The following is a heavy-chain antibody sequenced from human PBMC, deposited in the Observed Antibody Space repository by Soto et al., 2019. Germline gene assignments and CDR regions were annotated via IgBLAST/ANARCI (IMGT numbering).Heavy chain of an antibody. CDR1: GGSIRRSDW. V-gene: IGHV4-4*02. J-gene: IGHJ4*02. D-gene: IGHD2-21*01. CDR2: ISESGSP. Sequence: QLQLQESGPGLVKPSGTLSLTCAVSGGSIRRSDWWNWVRQPPGKGLEWIGEISESGSPNYNPSLKSRVTISMDKANNYFSLKLDSVTAADTAVYYCAREVSGVQAFDYWCQGTLVTVSS. CDR3: AREVSGVQAFDY.